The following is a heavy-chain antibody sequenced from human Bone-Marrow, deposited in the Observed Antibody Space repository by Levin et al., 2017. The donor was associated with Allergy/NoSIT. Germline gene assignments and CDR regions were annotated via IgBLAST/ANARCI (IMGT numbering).Heavy chain of an antibody. CDR3: ARGTLGYCSSTSCPIYYYYYMDV. V-gene: IGHV3-33*01. CDR2: IWYDGSNK. J-gene: IGHJ6*03. Sequence: PGGSLRLSCAASGFTFSSYGMHWVRQAPGKGLEWVAVIWYDGSNKYYADSVKGRFTISRDNSKNTLYLQMNSLRAEDTAVYYCARGTLGYCSSTSCPIYYYYYMDVWGKGTTVTVSS. CDR1: GFTFSSYG. D-gene: IGHD2-2*01.